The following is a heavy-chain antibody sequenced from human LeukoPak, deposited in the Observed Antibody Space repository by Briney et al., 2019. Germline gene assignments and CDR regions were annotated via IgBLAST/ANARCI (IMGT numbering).Heavy chain of an antibody. D-gene: IGHD3-10*01. CDR3: VAQGSGSYTDY. V-gene: IGHV3-11*03. Sequence: GGSLRLSCAASGFTFIDYYMSWIRQAPGRGVEWVSYISSSGRYTNYADSVRGGFTISRDNARNSLYLQMNSLRAEDTALYYCVAQGSGSYTDYWGQGTLVSVSS. CDR1: GFTFIDYY. J-gene: IGHJ4*02. CDR2: ISSSGRYT.